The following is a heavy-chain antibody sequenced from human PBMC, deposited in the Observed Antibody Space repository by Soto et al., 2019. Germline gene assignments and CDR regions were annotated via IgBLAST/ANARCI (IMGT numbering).Heavy chain of an antibody. CDR1: GGSISSGGYY. Sequence: QVQLQESGPGLVKPSQTLSLTCTVSGGSISSGGYYWSWIRQHPGKGLEWIGYIYYSGSTNYNPSLKSRVTISVDTSKKPFSLKLSSVTAADTAVYYCASSTVTSYTGHFDLWGRGTLVTVSS. CDR2: IYYSGST. D-gene: IGHD4-17*01. V-gene: IGHV4-31*03. J-gene: IGHJ2*01. CDR3: ASSTVTSYTGHFDL.